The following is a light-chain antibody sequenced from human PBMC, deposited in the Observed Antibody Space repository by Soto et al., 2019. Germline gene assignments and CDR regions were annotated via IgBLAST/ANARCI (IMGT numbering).Light chain of an antibody. CDR2: DVS. V-gene: IGKV1-5*01. J-gene: IGKJ1*01. CDR3: QQYNSYSKT. CDR1: QSMSGW. Sequence: DIQMTQSPSTLSASVGDRVTITCRASQSMSGWLAWYQQKPGTAPKLLIYDVSSLKSGVPSRFSGSGSGTEFTLTISSLQPDDFATYYCQQYNSYSKTFGQGTKVDIK.